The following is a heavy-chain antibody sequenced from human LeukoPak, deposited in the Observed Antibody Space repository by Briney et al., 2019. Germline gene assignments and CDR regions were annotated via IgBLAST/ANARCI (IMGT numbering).Heavy chain of an antibody. Sequence: SETLSLTCTVSGASISSYYWSWIRQPPGKGLEWIGYIYYSGSTNYNPSLKSRVTISVDTSKNQFSLKLSSVTAADTAVYYCARGVTKWFWFDPWGQGTLVAVSS. V-gene: IGHV4-59*01. CDR1: GASISSYY. D-gene: IGHD3-22*01. J-gene: IGHJ5*02. CDR3: ARGVTKWFWFDP. CDR2: IYYSGST.